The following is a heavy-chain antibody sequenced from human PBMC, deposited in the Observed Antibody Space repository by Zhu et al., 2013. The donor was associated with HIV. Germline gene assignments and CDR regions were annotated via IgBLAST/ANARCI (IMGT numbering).Heavy chain of an antibody. CDR3: ARDGYYGSGSSILTNYYYYYMDV. CDR2: IYHSGST. V-gene: IGHV4-38-2*02. Sequence: QVQLQESGPGLVKPSETLSLTCTVSGYSISSGYYWGWIRQPPGKGLEWIGSIYHSGSTYYNPSLKSRVTISVDTSKNQFSLKLSSVTAADTAVYYCARDGYYGSGSSILTNYYYYYMDVWGKGTTVTVSS. D-gene: IGHD3-10*01. CDR1: GYSISSGYY. J-gene: IGHJ6*03.